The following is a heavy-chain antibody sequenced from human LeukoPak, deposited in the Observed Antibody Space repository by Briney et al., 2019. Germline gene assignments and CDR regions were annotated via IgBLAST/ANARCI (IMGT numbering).Heavy chain of an antibody. Sequence: GGSLRLPCAPSGFTLNSYEVLWARHAPGKGREWVSYISSSGNRSDHADSVKGRFTISRDNAKNSLYLQTNSLRAEDTAVYYCARVPRASGSQYFDYWGQGTLVTVSS. J-gene: IGHJ4*02. CDR2: ISSSGNRS. D-gene: IGHD3-10*01. CDR3: ARVPRASGSQYFDY. CDR1: GFTLNSYE. V-gene: IGHV3-48*03.